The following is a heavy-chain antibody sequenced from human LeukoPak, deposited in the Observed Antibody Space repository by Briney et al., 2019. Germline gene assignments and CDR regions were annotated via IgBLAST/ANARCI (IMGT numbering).Heavy chain of an antibody. CDR2: ISSSGSTI. CDR3: ARDARPKLLWFGKTPVGDY. CDR1: GFIFSDYY. Sequence: GGSLRLFCAASGFIFSDYYMSWIRQAPGKGLEWVSYISSSGSTIYYADSVKGRFTISRDNAKNSLYLQMNSVRAEDTAVYYCARDARPKLLWFGKTPVGDYWGQGTLVTVSS. V-gene: IGHV3-11*01. D-gene: IGHD3-10*01. J-gene: IGHJ4*02.